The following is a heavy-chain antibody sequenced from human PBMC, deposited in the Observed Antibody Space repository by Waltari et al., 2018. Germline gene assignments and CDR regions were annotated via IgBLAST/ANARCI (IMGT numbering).Heavy chain of an antibody. CDR3: ARHINPGSTRAAFDI. D-gene: IGHD2-2*01. Sequence: QVQLVESGGGVVQPGRSLRLSCAASGFTFSSYAMHWVRQAPGKGLGWIGSIYHGGSTYDTPSLKSRVTISVDTSKNQFSLKLSSVTAADTAVYYCARHINPGSTRAAFDIWGQGTMVTVSS. J-gene: IGHJ3*02. V-gene: IGHV4-38-2*01. CDR1: GFTFSSYA. CDR2: IYHGGST.